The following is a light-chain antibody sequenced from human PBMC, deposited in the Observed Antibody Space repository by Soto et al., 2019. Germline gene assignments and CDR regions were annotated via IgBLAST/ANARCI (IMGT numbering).Light chain of an antibody. V-gene: IGKV3-15*01. J-gene: IGKJ2*01. CDR1: QSVSSK. Sequence: EIVMTQSPATLSVSPGERATLSCRASQSVSSKLAWYQQKPGQAPRLLISGASTRATGIPARFSARGFGTEFSLTISSLQSEDFAVYYWQQYNNWPMYTFGQGTKLEIK. CDR3: QQYNNWPMYT. CDR2: GAS.